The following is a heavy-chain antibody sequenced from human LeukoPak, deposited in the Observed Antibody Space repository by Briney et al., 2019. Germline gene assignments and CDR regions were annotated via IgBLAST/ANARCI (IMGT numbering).Heavy chain of an antibody. V-gene: IGHV4-61*08. J-gene: IGHJ4*02. Sequence: SETLSLTCTVSAGSISLYNAYYWNWIRQSPGKGLEWIGYIYYSGSTSYNPSLKSRVTISVDTFRNQFSLKLTSVTAADTAIYYCAKSDYYGASDYWGQGTLVTVSS. CDR1: AGSISLYNAYY. CDR2: IYYSGST. D-gene: IGHD3-10*01. CDR3: AKSDYYGASDY.